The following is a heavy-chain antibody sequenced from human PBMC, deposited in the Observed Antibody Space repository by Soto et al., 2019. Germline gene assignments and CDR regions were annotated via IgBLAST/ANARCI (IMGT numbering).Heavy chain of an antibody. D-gene: IGHD3-10*01. Sequence: QVQLQQWGAGLLKPSETLSLTCAVYGGSFSGYYWSWIRQPPGKGLEWIGEINHSGSTNYNPSLKSRVTKSVDTSKNQFSLKLSSVTAADTAVYYCARLSYYYGSGAPSRNYYYYMDVWGKGTTVTVSS. CDR1: GGSFSGYY. J-gene: IGHJ6*03. CDR2: INHSGST. CDR3: ARLSYYYGSGAPSRNYYYYMDV. V-gene: IGHV4-34*01.